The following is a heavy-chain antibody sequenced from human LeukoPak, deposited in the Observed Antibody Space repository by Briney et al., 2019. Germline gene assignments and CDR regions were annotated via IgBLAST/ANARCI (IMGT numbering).Heavy chain of an antibody. J-gene: IGHJ3*02. Sequence: GSLRLSCAASGFTFSSYAMSWVRQAPGKGLEWVSGISGSDNNTYYPDSVKGRFTISRDDSKNTLYLQMNSLRAEDTAVYYCAREITPMGAGFDAFDIWGRGTVVTVSS. CDR1: GFTFSSYA. V-gene: IGHV3-23*01. CDR2: ISGSDNNT. D-gene: IGHD3-16*01. CDR3: AREITPMGAGFDAFDI.